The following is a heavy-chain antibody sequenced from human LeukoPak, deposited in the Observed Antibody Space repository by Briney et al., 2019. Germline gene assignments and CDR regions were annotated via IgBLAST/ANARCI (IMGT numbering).Heavy chain of an antibody. CDR1: GFIFSSKW. Sequence: GGSLRLSCAASGFIFSSKWIHWVRHAPGKGLEWVSRIDNGGSYTSYADSVKGRFTISRDNAKNTLYLQMNSLRAEDTAVYYCARDLPISDSSGYYLDYWGQGTVVTVSS. J-gene: IGHJ4*02. CDR2: IDNGGSYT. V-gene: IGHV3-74*01. D-gene: IGHD3-22*01. CDR3: ARDLPISDSSGYYLDY.